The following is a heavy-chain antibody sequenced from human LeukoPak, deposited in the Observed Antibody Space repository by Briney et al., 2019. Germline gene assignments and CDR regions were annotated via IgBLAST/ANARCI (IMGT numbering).Heavy chain of an antibody. CDR1: GFTFSDYY. Sequence: PGGSLRLSCAASGFTFSDYYMSWIRQPPGKGLEWIRYIYYSGSTNYNPSLKSRVTISVDTSKNQFSLKLSSVTAADTAVYHCARTTYYYDISGYSYYFDDWGQGTLVTVSS. V-gene: IGHV4-59*01. D-gene: IGHD3-22*01. J-gene: IGHJ4*02. CDR3: ARTTYYYDISGYSYYFDD. CDR2: IYYSGST.